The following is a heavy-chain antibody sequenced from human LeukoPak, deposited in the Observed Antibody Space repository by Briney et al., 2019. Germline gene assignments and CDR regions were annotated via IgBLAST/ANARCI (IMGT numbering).Heavy chain of an antibody. D-gene: IGHD6-13*01. V-gene: IGHV4-59*08. J-gene: IGHJ3*02. CDR2: IYYSGST. Sequence: SETLSLTCTVSGGSISSYYWSWIRQPPGKGLEWIGYIYYSGSTNYNPSLRSRVTISVDTSKNQFSLKLSSVTAADTAVYYCARHGYSTSWSGFDIWGQGTMVTVSS. CDR1: GGSISSYY. CDR3: ARHGYSTSWSGFDI.